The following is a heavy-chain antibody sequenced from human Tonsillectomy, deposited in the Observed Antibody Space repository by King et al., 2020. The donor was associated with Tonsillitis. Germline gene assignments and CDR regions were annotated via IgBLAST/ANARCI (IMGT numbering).Heavy chain of an antibody. J-gene: IGHJ2*01. CDR2: INTGSSGM. D-gene: IGHD3-10*01. Sequence: VQLVESGGGLGKPGGSLRLSFAASGFTFSSYSMSWVRQAPGKGLEGGSSINTGSSGMYYAASVKGRFTISRDNAKNSLYLQLNSLRAEDTALYYGARVGTMVRGVSLWYFDLWGRGTLVTVSS. CDR1: GFTFSSYS. CDR3: ARVGTMVRGVSLWYFDL. V-gene: IGHV3-21*04.